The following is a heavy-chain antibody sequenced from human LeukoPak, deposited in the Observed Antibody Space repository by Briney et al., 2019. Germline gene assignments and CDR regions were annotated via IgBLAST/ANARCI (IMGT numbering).Heavy chain of an antibody. CDR3: ARDPSVAGTGYFDY. J-gene: IGHJ4*02. V-gene: IGHV3-30-3*01. CDR1: GFTFSSYA. Sequence: GRSLRLSCAASGFTFSSYAMHWVRQAPGKGLEWVAVISYDGSNKYYADSVKGRFTIFRDNSKNTLYLQMNSLRAEDTAVYYCARDPSVAGTGYFDYWGQGTLVTVSS. CDR2: ISYDGSNK. D-gene: IGHD6-19*01.